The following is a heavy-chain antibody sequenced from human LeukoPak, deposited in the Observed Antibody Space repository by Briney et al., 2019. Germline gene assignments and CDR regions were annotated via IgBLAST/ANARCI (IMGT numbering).Heavy chain of an antibody. V-gene: IGHV4-28*03. CDR1: GYSITNNNW. J-gene: IGHJ6*02. CDR3: ARGLAVAGTTAYYYGMDV. Sequence: PSDTLSLTCTVSGYSITNNNWWGWIRQPPGKGLEWIGYIYYSGSAYYNASLKSRVTMSVDSSKNQFSLELSSVTAADTAVYYCARGLAVAGTTAYYYGMDVWGQGTTVTVSS. D-gene: IGHD6-19*01. CDR2: IYYSGSA.